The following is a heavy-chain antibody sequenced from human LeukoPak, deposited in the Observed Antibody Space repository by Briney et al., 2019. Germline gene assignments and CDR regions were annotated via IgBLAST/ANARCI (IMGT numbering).Heavy chain of an antibody. CDR3: ASSRATGDQN. CDR2: ISSSSSYI. J-gene: IGHJ4*02. V-gene: IGHV3-21*01. CDR1: GFTFSSYS. D-gene: IGHD7-27*01. Sequence: GGSLRLSCVASGFTFSSYSMNWVRQAPGKGLEWVSSISSSSSYIYYADSVKGRFTISRDNAKNSLYLQMNSLRAEDTAVYYCASSRATGDQNWGQGTLVTVSS.